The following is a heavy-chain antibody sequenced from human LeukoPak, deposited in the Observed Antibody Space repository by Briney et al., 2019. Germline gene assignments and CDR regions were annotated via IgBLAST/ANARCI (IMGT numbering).Heavy chain of an antibody. Sequence: SVKVSCKTSGFTFTRSAMQWVRQARGQRLEWIGWIVVGSGNTKYAQKFQERVTITRDMSTSTAYMELSSLRSEDTAVYYCAAAAAGTSNLDDWGQGTLVTVSS. CDR1: GFTFTRSA. CDR3: AAAAAGTSNLDD. J-gene: IGHJ4*02. V-gene: IGHV1-58*02. D-gene: IGHD6-13*01. CDR2: IVVGSGNT.